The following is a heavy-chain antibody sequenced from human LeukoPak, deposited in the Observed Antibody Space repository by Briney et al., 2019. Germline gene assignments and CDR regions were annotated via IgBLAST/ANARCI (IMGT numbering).Heavy chain of an antibody. CDR2: IYHSGST. J-gene: IGHJ4*02. CDR1: GGSMNTYY. CDR3: ARDGLWFGEPIDY. V-gene: IGHV4-59*12. Sequence: AETLSLTCTVSGGSMNTYYWSWIRQPPGKGLEWIGYIYHSGSTNYNPSLKSRVTMSVDTSKNQFSLKLSSVTAADTAVYYCARDGLWFGEPIDYWGQGTLVTVSS. D-gene: IGHD3-10*01.